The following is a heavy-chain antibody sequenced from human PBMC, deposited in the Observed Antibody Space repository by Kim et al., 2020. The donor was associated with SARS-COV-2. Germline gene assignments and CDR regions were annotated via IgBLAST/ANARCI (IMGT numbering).Heavy chain of an antibody. V-gene: IGHV3-23*01. Sequence: YADAVKGRIIISRDNSKNALHLQMNSLRAEDTAVYYCARHFGSSGSEFHHWGQGALVTVSS. CDR3: ARHFGSSGSEFHH. D-gene: IGHD3-22*01. J-gene: IGHJ1*01.